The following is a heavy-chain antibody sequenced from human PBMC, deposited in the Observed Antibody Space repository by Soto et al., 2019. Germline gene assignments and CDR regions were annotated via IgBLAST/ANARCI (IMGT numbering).Heavy chain of an antibody. CDR2: ITGSSSSL. J-gene: IGHJ4*02. Sequence: EVQLLESGGGLEQPGGSVRLSCAASGFTFRDYAMSWVRQAPGKGLGWVTTITGSSSSLYYSDSVKGRFAISRDNSKNTLYLQMDSQTAEDTAVYYCAKGGAVYGLLTHDYWGQGTLVTVSS. CDR1: GFTFRDYA. D-gene: IGHD3-9*01. V-gene: IGHV3-23*01. CDR3: AKGGAVYGLLTHDY.